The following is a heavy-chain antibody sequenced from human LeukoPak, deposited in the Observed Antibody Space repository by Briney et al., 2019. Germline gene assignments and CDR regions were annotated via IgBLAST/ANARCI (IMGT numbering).Heavy chain of an antibody. CDR1: GGSISSGGYY. V-gene: IGHV4-31*03. Sequence: SETLSLTCTVSGGSISSGGYYWSWIRQHPGKGLEWIGYIYYSGSTYYNPSLKSRVTISVDTSKNQFSLKLSSVTAADTAVYYCARTDLGYCSSTCCYRSVFDYWGQGTLVTVSS. D-gene: IGHD2-2*02. CDR2: IYYSGST. CDR3: ARTDLGYCSSTCCYRSVFDY. J-gene: IGHJ4*02.